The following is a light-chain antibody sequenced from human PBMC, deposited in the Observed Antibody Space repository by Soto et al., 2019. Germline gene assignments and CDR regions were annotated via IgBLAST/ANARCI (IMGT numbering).Light chain of an antibody. CDR3: CSYRGTYILV. V-gene: IGLV2-11*01. J-gene: IGLJ2*01. CDR1: TSDVGGYSY. Sequence: QSVLTQPRSVSGSPGQSVTISCTGTTSDVGGYSYVSWYQQHPGKAPKVMIYDVSKRPSGVPDRFSGSKSGNTASLTISGLQADDEADYYCCSYRGTYILVFGGGTKLTVL. CDR2: DVS.